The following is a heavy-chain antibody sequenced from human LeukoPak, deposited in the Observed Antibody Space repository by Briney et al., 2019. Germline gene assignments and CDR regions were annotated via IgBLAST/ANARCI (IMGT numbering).Heavy chain of an antibody. CDR2: IYPGDSDT. CDR1: GYSFTSYW. Sequence: GESLKISCKGSGYSFTSYWIGWVRQMPGKGLEWMGIIYPGDSDTRYSPSFQGQVTISADKSISTAYLQWSSLKASDTAMYYCARPPSKWEFPPTDDAFDIWGQGTMVAVSS. V-gene: IGHV5-51*01. D-gene: IGHD1-26*01. CDR3: ARPPSKWEFPPTDDAFDI. J-gene: IGHJ3*02.